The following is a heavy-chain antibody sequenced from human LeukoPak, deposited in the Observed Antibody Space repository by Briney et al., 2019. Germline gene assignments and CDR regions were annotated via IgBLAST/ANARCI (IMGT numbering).Heavy chain of an antibody. J-gene: IGHJ5*02. Sequence: SETLSLTCAVYGGSFSGYYWSWIRQPPGKGLEWIGEINHSGSTNNNPSLKSRVTISVDTSKNQFSLKLSSVTAADTAVYYCARAPYDSSGSNWFDPWGQGTLVTVSS. D-gene: IGHD3-22*01. CDR3: ARAPYDSSGSNWFDP. CDR2: INHSGST. CDR1: GGSFSGYY. V-gene: IGHV4-34*01.